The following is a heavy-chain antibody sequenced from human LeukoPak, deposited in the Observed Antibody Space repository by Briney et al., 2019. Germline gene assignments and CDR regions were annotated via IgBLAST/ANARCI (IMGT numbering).Heavy chain of an antibody. Sequence: GGSLRLPCAASGFTFSSYSMNWVRQAPGKGLEWISSISSSSSYIYYADSVKGRFTTSRDNAKNSLYLQMNSLRAEDTAVYYCARVESGYSSSWGQGTLVTVSS. CDR3: ARVESGYSSS. D-gene: IGHD6-13*01. CDR1: GFTFSSYS. CDR2: ISSSSSYI. J-gene: IGHJ4*02. V-gene: IGHV3-21*01.